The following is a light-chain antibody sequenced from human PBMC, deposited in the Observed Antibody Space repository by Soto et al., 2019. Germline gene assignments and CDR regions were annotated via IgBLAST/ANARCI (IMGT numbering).Light chain of an antibody. CDR1: SSNIGNNY. Sequence: QSVLTQPPSVSAAPGQKVTISCSGSSSNIGNNYVSWYQQLPGTAPKLLIYDNNKRPSGIPDRFSGSKSGTSATLGITGLQTGDEADYHCGTWDSSLSYYVFGTGTKLTVL. CDR2: DNN. CDR3: GTWDSSLSYYV. J-gene: IGLJ1*01. V-gene: IGLV1-51*01.